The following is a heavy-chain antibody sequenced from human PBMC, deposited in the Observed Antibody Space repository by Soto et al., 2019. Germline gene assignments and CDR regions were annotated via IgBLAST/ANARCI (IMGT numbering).Heavy chain of an antibody. CDR3: ARAPHLVAPAATGFDS. Sequence: EVELVETGGGLVQPGGSLRLSCAASGFPFSTYSMSWVRQAPGKGLEWISYISASTLTTFYADSVKGRLTISRDTPQNSLYLQMNSLRDEETAVYYWARAPHLVAPAATGFDSWGQGTLVTVSS. CDR2: ISASTLTT. V-gene: IGHV3-48*02. J-gene: IGHJ4*02. D-gene: IGHD2-2*01. CDR1: GFPFSTYS.